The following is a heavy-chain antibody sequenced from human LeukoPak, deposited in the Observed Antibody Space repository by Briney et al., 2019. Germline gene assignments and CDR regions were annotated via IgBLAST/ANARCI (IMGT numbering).Heavy chain of an antibody. V-gene: IGHV1-46*01. CDR3: AGGHHHEGDYYYYGMDV. J-gene: IGHJ6*02. CDR2: INPSGGST. CDR1: GYTFTSYY. Sequence: ASVKVSCKASGYTFTSYYMHWVRQAPGQGLEWMGIINPSGGSTSYAQKFQGRVTMTRDTSTSTVYMELSSLRSEDTAVYYCAGGHHHEGDYYYYGMDVWGQGTTVTVSS.